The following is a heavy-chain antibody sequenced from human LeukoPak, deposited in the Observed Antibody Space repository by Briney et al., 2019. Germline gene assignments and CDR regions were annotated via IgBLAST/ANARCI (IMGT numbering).Heavy chain of an antibody. D-gene: IGHD6-13*01. CDR2: IYYSGST. CDR1: GGSISSSSYY. CDR3: AREGGRIAAAGTRYGAFDY. Sequence: SEALSLTCTVSGGSISSSSYYWGWIRQPPGKGLEWIGSIYYSGSTYYNPSLKSRVTISVDTSKNQFSLKLSSVTAADTAVYYCAREGGRIAAAGTRYGAFDYWGQGTLVTVSS. J-gene: IGHJ4*02. V-gene: IGHV4-39*02.